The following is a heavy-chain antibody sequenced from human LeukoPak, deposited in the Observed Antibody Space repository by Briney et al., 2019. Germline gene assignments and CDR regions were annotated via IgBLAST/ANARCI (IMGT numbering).Heavy chain of an antibody. J-gene: IGHJ5*02. CDR2: ISGSGGST. CDR3: AKEVSSSSLNWFDP. Sequence: PGGSLRLSCAASGFTFSSHAMSWVRQAPGKGLEWVSAISGSGGSTYYADSVKGRFTISRHNSKNTLYLQMNSLRAEDTAVYYCAKEVSSSSLNWFDPWGQGTLVTVSS. CDR1: GFTFSSHA. D-gene: IGHD6-6*01. V-gene: IGHV3-23*01.